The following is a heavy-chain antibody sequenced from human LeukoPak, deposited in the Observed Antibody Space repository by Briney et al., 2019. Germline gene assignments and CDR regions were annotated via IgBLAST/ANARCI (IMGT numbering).Heavy chain of an antibody. V-gene: IGHV3-30*07. D-gene: IGHD6-19*01. J-gene: IGHJ4*02. CDR1: GFTFSVYP. CDR3: ARDGELSSGWYDFDY. CDR2: ISYDASNK. Sequence: GGSLRLSCVASGFTFSVYPMHWVRQAPGKGLEWVAVISYDASNKHYADSVKGRFTISRDNAKNTLYLQMNSLRAEDTAVYYCARDGELSSGWYDFDYWGQGTLVTVSS.